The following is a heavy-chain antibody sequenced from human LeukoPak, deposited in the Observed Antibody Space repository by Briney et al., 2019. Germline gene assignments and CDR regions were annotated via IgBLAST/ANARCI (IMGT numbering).Heavy chain of an antibody. CDR2: ISSSSSTI. J-gene: IGHJ4*02. Sequence: HPGGSLRLSCAASGFTFSSYSMNWVRQAPGKGLEWVSYISSSSSTIYYADSVKGRFTISRDNSKKTLYLQMNSLRAEDTAVYYCANLYHWGQGTLVTVSS. D-gene: IGHD3-16*01. CDR3: ANLYH. V-gene: IGHV3-48*01. CDR1: GFTFSSYS.